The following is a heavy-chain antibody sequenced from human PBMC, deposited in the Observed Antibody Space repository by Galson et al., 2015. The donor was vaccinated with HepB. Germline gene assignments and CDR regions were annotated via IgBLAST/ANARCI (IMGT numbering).Heavy chain of an antibody. CDR1: GYTFTSYY. CDR3: ARRDGSQRGDYSYYGMDV. D-gene: IGHD3-10*01. CDR2: INPSGGST. J-gene: IGHJ6*02. Sequence: SVKVSCKASGYTFTSYYMHWVRQAPGQGLEWMGIINPSGGSTSYAQKFQGRVTMTRDTSTSTVYMELSSLRSEDTAVYYCARRDGSQRGDYSYYGMDVWGQGTTVTVSS. V-gene: IGHV1-46*01.